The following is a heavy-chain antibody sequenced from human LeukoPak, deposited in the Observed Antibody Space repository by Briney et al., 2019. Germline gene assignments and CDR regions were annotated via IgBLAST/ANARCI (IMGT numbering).Heavy chain of an antibody. V-gene: IGHV3-33*06. D-gene: IGHD1-26*01. CDR2: IWYDGSNK. Sequence: GGSLRLSCAASGFTFSSYGMHWVRQAPGKGLEWVAVIWYDGSNKYYADSVKGRFTISRDNSKNTLYLQMNSLRAEDTAVYYCAKDREMCSGSYYGQEPIGYWGQGTLVTVSS. CDR3: AKDREMCSGSYYGQEPIGY. CDR1: GFTFSSYG. J-gene: IGHJ4*02.